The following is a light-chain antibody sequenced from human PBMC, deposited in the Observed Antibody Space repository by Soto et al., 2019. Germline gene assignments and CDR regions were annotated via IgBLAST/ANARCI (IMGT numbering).Light chain of an antibody. CDR1: SSDVGGYDY. V-gene: IGLV2-8*01. CDR2: EVT. Sequence: QSVLTQSPSASGSPGQSVTISCTGTSSDVGGYDYVSWYQQHPGKAPKLMIYEVTKRPSGVPDRFPGSKSGNTASLTVSRLQADDEADYYCSSYAGSGNIYVFGTGTKLTVL. CDR3: SSYAGSGNIYV. J-gene: IGLJ1*01.